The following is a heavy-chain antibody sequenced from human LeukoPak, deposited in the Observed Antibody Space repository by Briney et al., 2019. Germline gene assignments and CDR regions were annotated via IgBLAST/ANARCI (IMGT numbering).Heavy chain of an antibody. CDR1: GYTFTSYD. CDR2: MNPNSGNT. CDR3: ARATDGDKGGDFDY. V-gene: IGHV1-8*01. J-gene: IGHJ4*02. Sequence: ASVKVSCKDSGYTFTSYDINWVRQATGQGLEWMGWMNPNSGNTGYAQKFQGRVTMTRNTSISTAYLELSSLRSEDTAVYYRARATDGDKGGDFDYWGQGTLVTVSS. D-gene: IGHD4-23*01.